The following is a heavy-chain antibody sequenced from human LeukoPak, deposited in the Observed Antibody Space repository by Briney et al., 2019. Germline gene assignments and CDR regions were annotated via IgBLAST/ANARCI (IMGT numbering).Heavy chain of an antibody. Sequence: SETLSLTCTVSGGSISSGGYYWRWIRQHPGKGLEWIGYIYYSGSTYYNPSLKSRVTISVDTSKNQFSLKLSSVTAADTAVYYCARGRNDYGDYALVWFDPWGQGTLVTVSS. CDR2: IYYSGST. CDR3: ARGRNDYGDYALVWFDP. D-gene: IGHD4-17*01. V-gene: IGHV4-31*03. CDR1: GGSISSGGYY. J-gene: IGHJ5*02.